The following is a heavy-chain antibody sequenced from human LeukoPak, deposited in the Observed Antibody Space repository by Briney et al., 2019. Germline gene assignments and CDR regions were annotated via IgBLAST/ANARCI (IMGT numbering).Heavy chain of an antibody. D-gene: IGHD4/OR15-4a*01. CDR2: IYYTGTT. J-gene: IGHJ4*02. CDR3: TSKSTDHGELRFDY. V-gene: IGHV4-59*01. CDR1: GDSTNTFV. Sequence: SETLSLTCTISGDSTNTFVWSWIRQPPGKGLEWIGYIYYTGTTNYNPSLKSRVTISVDTSKNQFSLKVNSVTAADTGVYYCTSKSTDHGELRFDYWGQGTLVTVSS.